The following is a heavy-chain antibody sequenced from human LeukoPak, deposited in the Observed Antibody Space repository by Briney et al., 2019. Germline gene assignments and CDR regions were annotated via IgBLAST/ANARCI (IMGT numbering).Heavy chain of an antibody. Sequence: SETLSLTCTVSGGSISSYYWSWIRQPAGEGLEWIGRLHTSGSTHYNPSLKSRVTMSVDTSKNQFSLKLSSVTAADTAVYYCARGCGYSYGYLFYYYYYMDVWGKGTTVTISS. CDR3: ARGCGYSYGYLFYYYYYMDV. CDR2: LHTSGST. D-gene: IGHD5-18*01. CDR1: GGSISSYY. J-gene: IGHJ6*03. V-gene: IGHV4-4*07.